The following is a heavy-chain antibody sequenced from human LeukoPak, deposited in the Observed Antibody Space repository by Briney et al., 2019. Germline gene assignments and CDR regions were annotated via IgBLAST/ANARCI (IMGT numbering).Heavy chain of an antibody. CDR1: GDSISSYY. CDR2: IHPSGST. Sequence: PSETLSLTCTVSGDSISSYYWSWIRQPAGKGLEWIGRIHPSGSTNYNPSLKSRLTLSVDTSKNQFSLKLSSVTAADTAVYYCARVPWNRSGYSYGLNDYWGQGTLVTVSS. J-gene: IGHJ4*02. V-gene: IGHV4-4*07. CDR3: ARVPWNRSGYSYGLNDY. D-gene: IGHD5-18*01.